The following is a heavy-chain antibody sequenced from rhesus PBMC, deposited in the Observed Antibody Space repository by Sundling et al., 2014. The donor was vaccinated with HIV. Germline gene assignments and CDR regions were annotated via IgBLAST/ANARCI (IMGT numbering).Heavy chain of an antibody. D-gene: IGHD3-3*01. CDR3: AKEVLQYLDWYLDS. J-gene: IGHJ6*01. V-gene: IGHV3S42*01. CDR1: GFTFSSYG. CDR2: ISSGGGST. Sequence: EVQLVETGGGLVQPWGSLKLSCAASGFTFSSYGMSWVRQAPGKGLEWVSAISSGGGSTDYADSVKGRFTISRDNSKKTVSLQMNSLRAEDTAVYYCAKEVLQYLDWYLDSWGQGVVVTVSS.